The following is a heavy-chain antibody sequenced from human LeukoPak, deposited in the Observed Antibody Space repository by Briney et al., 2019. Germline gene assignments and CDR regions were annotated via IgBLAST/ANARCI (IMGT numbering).Heavy chain of an antibody. J-gene: IGHJ4*02. CDR1: GGSISSYY. Sequence: PSETLSLTCTVSGGSISSYYRSWIRQPAGKGLEWIGRIYTSGSTNYNPSLKSRVTMSVDTSKNQFSLKLSSVTAADTAVYYCAREIGSGSYYNVPYHFDYWGQGTLVTVSS. V-gene: IGHV4-4*07. CDR3: AREIGSGSYYNVPYHFDY. D-gene: IGHD3-10*01. CDR2: IYTSGST.